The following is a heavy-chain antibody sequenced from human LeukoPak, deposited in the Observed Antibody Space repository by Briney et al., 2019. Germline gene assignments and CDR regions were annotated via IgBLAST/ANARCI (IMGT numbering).Heavy chain of an antibody. CDR2: ISSSSSYI. CDR1: GFTFSSYS. V-gene: IGHV3-21*01. CDR3: AREAWELLGSVDY. Sequence: PGGSLRLSCAASGFTFSSYSMNWVRQAPGKGLEWVSSISSSSSYICYADSVKGRFTISRDNAKNSLYLQMNSLRAEDTAVYYCAREAWELLGSVDYWGQGTLVTVSS. J-gene: IGHJ4*02. D-gene: IGHD1-26*01.